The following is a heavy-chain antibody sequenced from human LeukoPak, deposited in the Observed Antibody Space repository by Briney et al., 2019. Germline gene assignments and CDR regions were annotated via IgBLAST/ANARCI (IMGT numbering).Heavy chain of an antibody. Sequence: VASVKVSCKASGYTFTSYGISWVRQAPGQGLEWMGGIIPIFGTANYAQKFQGRVTITADESTSTAYMELSSLRSEDTAVYYCARDYRGYSYGSFDYWGQGTLVTVSS. CDR3: ARDYRGYSYGSFDY. J-gene: IGHJ4*02. V-gene: IGHV1-69*13. CDR2: IIPIFGTA. D-gene: IGHD5-18*01. CDR1: GYTFTSYG.